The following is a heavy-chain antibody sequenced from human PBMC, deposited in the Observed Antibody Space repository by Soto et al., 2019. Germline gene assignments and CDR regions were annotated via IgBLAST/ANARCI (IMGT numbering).Heavy chain of an antibody. CDR3: AHRSPDYNIWNTGWFDP. CDR1: GFSLSTSGVG. D-gene: IGHD1-1*01. J-gene: IGHJ5*02. Sequence: ITLKESGPTLVKPTQTLTLTCTFSGFSLSTSGVGVGWIRQPPGKALEWLAFIYWDDDKRYSPLLKSRLTITKDTSKIQVFLTRTNTDPVDTATYYCAHRSPDYNIWNTGWFDPWGQRTLVTVSS. V-gene: IGHV2-5*02. CDR2: IYWDDDK.